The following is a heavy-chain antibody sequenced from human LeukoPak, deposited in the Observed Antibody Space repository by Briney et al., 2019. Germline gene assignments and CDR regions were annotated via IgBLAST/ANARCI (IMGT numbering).Heavy chain of an antibody. CDR3: ARSRRVGNGEYPDY. V-gene: IGHV1-2*02. CDR2: INPNSGDT. Sequence: GASVKVSCKASGYTFTGYYMHWVRQAPGQGLEWMGWINPNSGDTNYAQKFQGRVTMTRDTSINTAYMELRSLRSDDTAVYYCARSRRVGNGEYPDYWGQGTLVTVSS. CDR1: GYTFTGYY. J-gene: IGHJ4*02. D-gene: IGHD3-10*01.